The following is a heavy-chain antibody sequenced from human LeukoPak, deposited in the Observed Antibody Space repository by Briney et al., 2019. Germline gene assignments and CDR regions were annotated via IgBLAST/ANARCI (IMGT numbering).Heavy chain of an antibody. CDR1: GGSFSGYY. CDR3: ARGSYDYVWGSYRLPFDY. D-gene: IGHD3-16*02. J-gene: IGHJ4*02. Sequence: PSETLSLTCAVYGGSFSGYYWSWIRQPPGKGLEWIGEINHSGSTNYNPSLKSRVTISVDTSKNQFSLKLSSVTAADTAVYYCARGSYDYVWGSYRLPFDYWGQGTLVTVSS. CDR2: INHSGST. V-gene: IGHV4-34*01.